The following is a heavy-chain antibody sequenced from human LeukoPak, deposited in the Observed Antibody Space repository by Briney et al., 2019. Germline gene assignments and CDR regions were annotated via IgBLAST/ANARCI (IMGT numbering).Heavy chain of an antibody. J-gene: IGHJ6*03. CDR2: INHSGSS. V-gene: IGHV4-34*01. Sequence: SETLSLTCAVYGGSFSGYYWSWIRQPPGKGLEWLGEINHSGSSTYNPSLQSRVTISVDTSKNQFSLKLSSVAATDTAVYYCARAFYSRAAAGYAYYYYYMDVWGKGTTVTVSS. D-gene: IGHD6-13*01. CDR3: ARAFYSRAAAGYAYYYYYMDV. CDR1: GGSFSGYY.